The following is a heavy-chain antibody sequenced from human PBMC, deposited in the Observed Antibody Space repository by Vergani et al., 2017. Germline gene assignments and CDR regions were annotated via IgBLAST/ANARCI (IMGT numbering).Heavy chain of an antibody. V-gene: IGHV3-11*01. CDR1: GFSFSDPY. J-gene: IGHJ3*02. CDR3: ARDHRDYNNYPGTFDI. CDR2: ISNSGNTI. Sequence: QVQLVESGGGLVKPGGSLRLSCAASGFSFSDPYMTWIRQAPGKGLEWVSYISNSGNTIEYADSVKGRFSISRENAKCSFFLQMDSLRAEDTAVYYCARDHRDYNNYPGTFDIWGQGSMVTVSS. D-gene: IGHD5-24*01.